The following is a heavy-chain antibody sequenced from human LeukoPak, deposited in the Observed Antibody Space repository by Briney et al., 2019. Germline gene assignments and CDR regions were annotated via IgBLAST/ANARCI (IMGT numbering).Heavy chain of an antibody. CDR1: ADSISNYY. D-gene: IGHD4-11*01. CDR3: ERYRRAYYYYYYMDV. CDR2: IYNSGST. J-gene: IGHJ6*03. V-gene: IGHV4-59*12. Sequence: PSETLSLTCTVSADSISNYYWTWLRQPPGKGLEWIGYIYNSGSTNYNTSLKNRVTISMDTSKNQFSLKLSSVTAADTAVYYCERYRRAYYYYYYMDVWGKGTTVTVSS.